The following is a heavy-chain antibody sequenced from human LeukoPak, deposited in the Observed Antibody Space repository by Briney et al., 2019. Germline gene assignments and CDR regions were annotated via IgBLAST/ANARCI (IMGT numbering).Heavy chain of an antibody. CDR3: ARDRDLGDYVWGSYRVIYAFDI. J-gene: IGHJ3*02. CDR2: ISSSSSTI. D-gene: IGHD3-16*02. V-gene: IGHV3-11*04. Sequence: PGGSLRLSCAASGFTFSDYYMSWIRQAPGKGLKWVSYISSSSSTIYYADSVKGRFTISRDNAKNSLYLQMNSLRAEDTAVYYCARDRDLGDYVWGSYRVIYAFDIWGQGTMVTVSS. CDR1: GFTFSDYY.